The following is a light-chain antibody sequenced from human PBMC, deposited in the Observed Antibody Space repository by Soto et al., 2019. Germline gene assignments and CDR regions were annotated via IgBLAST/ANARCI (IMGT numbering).Light chain of an antibody. CDR3: QQYNSYSRT. Sequence: DIQTTQSPSTLSASVGDRVTITCRASQSISSWLAWYQQKPGKAHKLLIYDAYSLESGVQSRFSGSGSGTEFTLTIRSLQPDDFATYYCQQYNSYSRTFGQGTKVDIK. CDR2: DAY. V-gene: IGKV1-5*01. CDR1: QSISSW. J-gene: IGKJ1*01.